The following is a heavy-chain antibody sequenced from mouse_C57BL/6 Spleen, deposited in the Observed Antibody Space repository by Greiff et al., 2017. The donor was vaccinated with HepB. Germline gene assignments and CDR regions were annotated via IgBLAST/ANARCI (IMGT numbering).Heavy chain of an antibody. CDR2: ISSGSSTI. Sequence: EVKLMESGGGLVKPGGSLKLSCAASGFTFSDYGMHWVRQAPEKGLEWVAYISSGSSTIYYADTVKGRFTISRDNAKNTLFLQMTSLRSEDTAMYYCARGGITRYFDYWGQGTTLTVSS. CDR3: ARGGITRYFDY. CDR1: GFTFSDYG. D-gene: IGHD1-1*01. V-gene: IGHV5-17*01. J-gene: IGHJ2*01.